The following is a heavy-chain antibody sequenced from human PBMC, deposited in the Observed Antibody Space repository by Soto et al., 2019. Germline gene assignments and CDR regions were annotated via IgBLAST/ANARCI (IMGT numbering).Heavy chain of an antibody. V-gene: IGHV4-61*01. D-gene: IGHD4-17*01. J-gene: IGHJ4*02. CDR3: ARVHNAYGDYVRDNYFDY. CDR2: IYYSGST. Sequence: SETLSLTCTVSGGSVSSGSYYWSWIRQPPGKGLEWIGYIYYSGSTNYNPSLKSRVTISVNTSNNQFSLKLSSVTAAETAVYYCARVHNAYGDYVRDNYFDYWGQGTLVTVSS. CDR1: GGSVSSGSYY.